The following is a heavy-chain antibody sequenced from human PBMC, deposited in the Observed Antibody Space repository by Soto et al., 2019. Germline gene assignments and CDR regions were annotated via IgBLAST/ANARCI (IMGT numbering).Heavy chain of an antibody. CDR2: ISYDGSNK. V-gene: IGHV3-30-3*01. Sequence: PGGSLRLSCAASGFTFSSYAMHWVRQAPGKGLEWVAVISYDGSNKYYADSVKGRFTISRDNSKNTLYLQMNSLRAEDMAVYYCARGPRIAARPDYYYGMDVWGQGTTLTVSS. CDR3: ARGPRIAARPDYYYGMDV. D-gene: IGHD6-6*01. J-gene: IGHJ6*02. CDR1: GFTFSSYA.